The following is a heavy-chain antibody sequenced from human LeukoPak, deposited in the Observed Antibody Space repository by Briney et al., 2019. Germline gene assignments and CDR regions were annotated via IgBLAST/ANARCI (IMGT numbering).Heavy chain of an antibody. Sequence: GESLKISCKGSGYSFTSHWIGWVRQMPGKDLEWMGIIYPGDSDTRYSPSFQGQVTISADKSISTAYLQWSSLKASDTAMYYCARLIVEMATISLIDYWGQGTLVTVSS. CDR2: IYPGDSDT. D-gene: IGHD5-24*01. V-gene: IGHV5-51*01. J-gene: IGHJ4*02. CDR1: GYSFTSHW. CDR3: ARLIVEMATISLIDY.